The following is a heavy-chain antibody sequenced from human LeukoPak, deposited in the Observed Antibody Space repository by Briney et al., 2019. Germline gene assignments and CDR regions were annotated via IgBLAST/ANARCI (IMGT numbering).Heavy chain of an antibody. Sequence: PSETLSLTCTVSGGSISSYYWSWIRQPAGKGLEWIGRIYTSGSTNYNPSLKSRVTMSVDTSNNQFSLKLSSATAADTAVYYCARGTAVVTFTYWGQGTLVTVSS. CDR1: GGSISSYY. J-gene: IGHJ4*02. CDR3: ARGTAVVTFTY. V-gene: IGHV4-4*07. CDR2: IYTSGST. D-gene: IGHD5-18*01.